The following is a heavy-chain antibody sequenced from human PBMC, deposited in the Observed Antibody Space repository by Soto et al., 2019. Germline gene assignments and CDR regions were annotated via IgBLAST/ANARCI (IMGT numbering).Heavy chain of an antibody. CDR2: IWFSGTS. V-gene: IGHV4-59*01. CDR1: GGSLSPYY. CDR3: ARESSGNHNHNWFDP. J-gene: IGHJ5*02. Sequence: QVQLQESGPGLVKPSETLSLTCTVSGGSLSPYYWSWVRQPPGKGLEWIGFIWFSGTSTYNPSLMGRVTMSVDPSKHQLSLEMNSVTAADTAVYYCARESSGNHNHNWFDPWGLGTLVTVSA. D-gene: IGHD1-20*01.